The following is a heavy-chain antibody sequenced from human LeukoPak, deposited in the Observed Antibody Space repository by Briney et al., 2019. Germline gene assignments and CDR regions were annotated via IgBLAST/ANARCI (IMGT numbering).Heavy chain of an antibody. CDR1: GYTFTSYD. J-gene: IGHJ5*02. V-gene: IGHV1-2*06. D-gene: IGHD2-15*01. CDR2: INPNSGGT. CDR3: ARGYCSGGTCYLVENWFDP. Sequence: ASVKVSCKASGYTFTSYDMYWVRQAPGQGLEWMGRINPNSGGTDYAQNFQGRVTMTRDTSISTAYMELSRLRSDDTAVYYCARGYCSGGTCYLVENWFDPWGQGTLVTVSS.